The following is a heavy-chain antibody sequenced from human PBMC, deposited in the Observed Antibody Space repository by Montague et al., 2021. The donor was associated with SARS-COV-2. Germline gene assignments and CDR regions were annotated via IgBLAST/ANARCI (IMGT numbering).Heavy chain of an antibody. V-gene: IGHV4-59*12. CDR2: IYYSATT. CDR1: GGSITNYY. D-gene: IGHD1-26*01. Sequence: SETPSLTCTVSGGSITNYYWTWIRQPPGRGLEWIGYIYYSATTNYNPSLKSRVTMSIDTSKNQFSLSLTSVTAADSAVYYCARLRRGTYYVSFDPWGQGTLVSVSS. J-gene: IGHJ5*02. CDR3: ARLRRGTYYVSFDP.